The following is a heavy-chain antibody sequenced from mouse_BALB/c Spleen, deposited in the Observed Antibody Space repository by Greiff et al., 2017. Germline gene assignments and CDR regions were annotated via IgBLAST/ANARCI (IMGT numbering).Heavy chain of an antibody. D-gene: IGHD2-3*01. J-gene: IGHJ2*01. CDR3: ARHPYDGYYFDY. CDR1: GFTFSSFG. CDR2: ISSGSSTI. Sequence: EVKLVESGGGLVQPGGSRKLSCAASGFTFSSFGMHWVRQAPEKGLEWVAYISSGSSTIYYADTVKGRFTISRDNAKNTLYLQMSSLKSEDTSMYYYARHPYDGYYFDYWGQGTTLTVSS. V-gene: IGHV5-17*02.